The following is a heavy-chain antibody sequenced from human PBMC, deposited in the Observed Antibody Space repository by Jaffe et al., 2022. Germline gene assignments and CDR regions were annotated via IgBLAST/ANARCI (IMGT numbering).Heavy chain of an antibody. J-gene: IGHJ6*03. CDR3: ARSSPSYGSGSYYNPGAYYYYMDV. CDR2: INHSGST. D-gene: IGHD3-10*01. CDR1: GGSFSGYY. Sequence: QVQLQQWGAGLLKPSETLSLTCAVYGGSFSGYYWSWIRQPPGKGLEWIGEINHSGSTNYNPSLKSRVTISVDTSKNQFSLKLSSVTAADTAVYYCARSSPSYGSGSYYNPGAYYYYMDVWGKGTTVTVSS. V-gene: IGHV4-34*01.